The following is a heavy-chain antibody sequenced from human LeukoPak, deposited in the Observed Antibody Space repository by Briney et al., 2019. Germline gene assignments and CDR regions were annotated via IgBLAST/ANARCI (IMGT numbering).Heavy chain of an antibody. J-gene: IGHJ3*02. V-gene: IGHV3-21*01. CDR1: GFTFSGYS. D-gene: IGHD3-10*01. CDR3: ARGVLWFGEGAFDI. CDR2: ISTTSSYI. Sequence: PGGSLRLSCAASGFTFSGYSMNWVRQAPGKGLEWVSCISTTSSYIYYADSVKGRFTISRDNAKNSLYLQMNSLRAEDTAVYYCARGVLWFGEGAFDIWGQGTMVTAPS.